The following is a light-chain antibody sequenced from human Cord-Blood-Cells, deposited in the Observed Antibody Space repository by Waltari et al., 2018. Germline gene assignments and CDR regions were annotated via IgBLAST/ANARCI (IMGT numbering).Light chain of an antibody. CDR3: QQYYSTPPFT. CDR1: QSVLYSSNNKNY. V-gene: IGKV4-1*01. Sequence: DIVMTQSPDSLAVSLGERDTIHCKSSQSVLYSSNNKNYLAWYQQKPGQPPKLLIYWASTRESGVPDRFSGSGSGTDFTLTISSLQAEDVAVYYCQQYYSTPPFTFGPGTKVDIK. CDR2: WAS. J-gene: IGKJ3*01.